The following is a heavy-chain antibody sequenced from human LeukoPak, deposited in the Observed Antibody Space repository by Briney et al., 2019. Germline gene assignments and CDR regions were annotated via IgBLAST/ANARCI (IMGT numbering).Heavy chain of an antibody. V-gene: IGHV3-30*02. CDR2: IRYDGSNK. CDR3: VKALPPNTYGHHDAFDI. D-gene: IGHD5-18*01. CDR1: GFTFSSYG. J-gene: IGHJ3*02. Sequence: GGSLRLSCAVSGFTFSSYGMHWVRQAPGKGLEWVAFIRYDGSNKYYADSVKGRFTISRDNSKNTLYLQMKSLRAEDTAVYYCVKALPPNTYGHHDAFDIWGQGTMVTVSS.